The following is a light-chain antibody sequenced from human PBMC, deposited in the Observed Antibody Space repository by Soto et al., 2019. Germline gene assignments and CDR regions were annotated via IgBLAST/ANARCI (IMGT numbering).Light chain of an antibody. Sequence: EIVLTQSPGTLSLSPGERATLSCRASQSVRSSYLAWYQQKPDQAPRLLIYGASSRATGMPDRFSGSGSGTDFTLTISRLEPEDFAVYYCQQYGSLPYTFGQGTKLEIK. V-gene: IGKV3-20*01. CDR1: QSVRSSY. CDR2: GAS. CDR3: QQYGSLPYT. J-gene: IGKJ2*01.